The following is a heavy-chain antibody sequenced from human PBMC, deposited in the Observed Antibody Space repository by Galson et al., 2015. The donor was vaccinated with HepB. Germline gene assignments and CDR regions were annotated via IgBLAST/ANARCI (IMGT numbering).Heavy chain of an antibody. CDR2: IIPIFGTA. D-gene: IGHD3-22*01. Sequence: SVKVSCKASGGTFSSYAISWVRQAPGQGLEWMGGIIPIFGTANYAQEFQGRVTITADKSTSTAYMELSSLRSEDTAVYYCARSVGYYYDSSGYWVFDYWGQGILVTISS. CDR3: ARSVGYYYDSSGYWVFDY. CDR1: GGTFSSYA. V-gene: IGHV1-69*06. J-gene: IGHJ4*02.